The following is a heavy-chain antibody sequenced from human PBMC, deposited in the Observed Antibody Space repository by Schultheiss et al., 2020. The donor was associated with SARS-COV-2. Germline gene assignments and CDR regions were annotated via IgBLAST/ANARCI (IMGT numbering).Heavy chain of an antibody. CDR3: ARHEAIGHYDFWSGIGPFDY. J-gene: IGHJ4*02. D-gene: IGHD3-3*01. Sequence: SQTLSLTCTVSGGSISSYYWSWIRQPPGKGLEWIGYIYNSGSTAYNPSLKSRLAISVDASKNQFSLKLSSVTAADTAVYYCARHEAIGHYDFWSGIGPFDYWGQGTLVTVSS. CDR2: IYNSGST. CDR1: GGSISSYY. V-gene: IGHV4-59*01.